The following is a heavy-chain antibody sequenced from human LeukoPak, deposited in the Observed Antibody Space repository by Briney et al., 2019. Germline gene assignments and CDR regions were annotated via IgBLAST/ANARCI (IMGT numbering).Heavy chain of an antibody. CDR3: ARDSGIAAAGPHDAFDI. J-gene: IGHJ3*02. CDR1: GFTFSSYA. Sequence: GRSLRLSCAASGFTFSSYAMHWVRQAPGKGLEWVAVISYDGSNKYYADSVKGRFTISRDNSKNTLYLQMNSLRAEDTAVYYCARDSGIAAAGPHDAFDIWGQGTMVTVSS. CDR2: ISYDGSNK. D-gene: IGHD6-13*01. V-gene: IGHV3-30-3*01.